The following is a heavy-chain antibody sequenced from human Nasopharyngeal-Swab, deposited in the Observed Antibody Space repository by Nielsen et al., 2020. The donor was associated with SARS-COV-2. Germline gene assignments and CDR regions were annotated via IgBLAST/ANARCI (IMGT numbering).Heavy chain of an antibody. J-gene: IGHJ6*02. CDR1: GGSFNSYY. CDR2: ISHSGST. V-gene: IGHV4-34*01. D-gene: IGHD1-26*01. Sequence: SETLFLTCAFYGGSFNSYYWTWIRQSPGKVLEWIGEISHSGSTKYNPSLKSRLTISVDTSNNQFSLKLTSVTAADTGVYYCARIKSGPYSSLYYYGLDVWGPGTTVTVSS. CDR3: ARIKSGPYSSLYYYGLDV.